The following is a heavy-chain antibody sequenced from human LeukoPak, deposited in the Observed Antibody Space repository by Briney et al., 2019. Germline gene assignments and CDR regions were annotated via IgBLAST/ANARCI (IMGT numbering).Heavy chain of an antibody. D-gene: IGHD5-18*01. J-gene: IGHJ4*02. CDR1: EFTFSSYS. CDR3: ARDFGAGLQLWLRNFDD. V-gene: IGHV3-21*01. CDR2: ISSSSSYI. Sequence: GGSLRLTCAASEFTFSSYSMSWVRQAPGKGLEWVSSISSSSSYIYYANSVKGRFTISRDNAKNSLYLQMNSLRAEDTAVYYCARDFGAGLQLWLRNFDDWGQGTLVTVSS.